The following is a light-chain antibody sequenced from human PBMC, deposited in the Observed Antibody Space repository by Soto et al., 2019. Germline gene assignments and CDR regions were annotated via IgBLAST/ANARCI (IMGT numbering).Light chain of an antibody. V-gene: IGKV3-15*01. CDR1: QSVSSN. CDR3: QQYNNWPRT. CDR2: GAS. Sequence: EIVLTQSPATLSVXXXGXXTXSXRASQSVSSNLAWYQQKPGQAPRLLIYGASTRATGIPARFSGSGSGTEFTLTISSLQSEDFAVYYCQQYNNWPRTCGHGTRWIS. J-gene: IGKJ1*01.